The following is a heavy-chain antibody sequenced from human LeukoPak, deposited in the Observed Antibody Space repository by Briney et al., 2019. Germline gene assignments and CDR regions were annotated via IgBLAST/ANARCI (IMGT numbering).Heavy chain of an antibody. CDR3: ARDSVEMATITEIDY. CDR1: GFTFSSYS. Sequence: GGSLRLSCAASGFTFSSYSMNWGRQAPGKGLEWVSSISSSSSYIYYADSVKGRFTISRDNAKNSLYLQMNSLRAEDTAVYYCARDSVEMATITEIDYWGQGTLVTVSS. J-gene: IGHJ4*02. V-gene: IGHV3-21*01. D-gene: IGHD5-24*01. CDR2: ISSSSSYI.